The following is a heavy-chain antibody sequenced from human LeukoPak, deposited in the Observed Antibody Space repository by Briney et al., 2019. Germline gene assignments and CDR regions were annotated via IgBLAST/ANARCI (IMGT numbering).Heavy chain of an antibody. J-gene: IGHJ4*02. CDR1: GFTFSSYN. CDR2: ISSSSSYI. V-gene: IGHV3-21*01. Sequence: PGGSLRLSCAASGFTFSSYNMNWVRQAPGKGLEWVSSISSSSSYIYYAGSVKGRFTISRDNAKNSLYLQMNSLRAEDTAVYYCARDQDFGSRSYRSSYAFDIWGQGTLVTVSS. CDR3: ARDQDFGSRSYRSSYAFDI. D-gene: IGHD3-10*01.